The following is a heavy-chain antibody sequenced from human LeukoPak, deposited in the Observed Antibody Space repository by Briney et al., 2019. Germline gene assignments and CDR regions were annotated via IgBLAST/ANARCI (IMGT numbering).Heavy chain of an antibody. CDR3: AKDLGGYDLCY. V-gene: IGHV3-30*18. CDR2: ISYDGSNK. CDR1: GFIFSSYG. D-gene: IGHD5-12*01. J-gene: IGHJ4*02. Sequence: PGGSLRLSCAASGFIFSSYGMHWVRQAPGKGLEWVAVISYDGSNKYYADSVKGRFTISRDNSKNTLYLQMNSLRAEDTAVYYCAKDLGGYDLCYWGQGTLVTVSS.